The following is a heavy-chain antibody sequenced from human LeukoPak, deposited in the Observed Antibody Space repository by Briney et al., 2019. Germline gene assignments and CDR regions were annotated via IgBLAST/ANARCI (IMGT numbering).Heavy chain of an antibody. CDR3: ARVHTALVTFDF. CDR1: GYTFTGYY. J-gene: IGHJ4*02. V-gene: IGHV1-2*02. Sequence: ASVKVSCQASGYTFTGYYIHWVRQAPGQGLEWMGWINPNSDGTIYAQKFQGRVTMTRDTSISTAYMELSRLKSDDTAVYYCARVHTALVTFDFWGQGTLVTVSS. CDR2: INPNSDGT. D-gene: IGHD5-18*01.